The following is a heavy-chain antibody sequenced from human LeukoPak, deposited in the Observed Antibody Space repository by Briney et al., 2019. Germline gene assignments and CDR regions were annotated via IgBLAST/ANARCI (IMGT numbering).Heavy chain of an antibody. V-gene: IGHV1-46*01. J-gene: IGHJ3*02. CDR2: INPSGGST. Sequence: ASVKVSCKASGYTFTSYYMHWVRQAPGQGLERMGIINPSGGSTSYAQKFQGRVTMTRDTSTSTVYMELSSLRSEDTAVYYCASPVGGYDSSDYDAFDIWGQGTMVTVSS. D-gene: IGHD3-22*01. CDR1: GYTFTSYY. CDR3: ASPVGGYDSSDYDAFDI.